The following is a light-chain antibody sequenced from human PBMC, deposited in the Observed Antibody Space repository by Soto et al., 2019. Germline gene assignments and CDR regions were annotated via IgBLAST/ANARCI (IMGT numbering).Light chain of an antibody. CDR3: QQSYRSPYT. V-gene: IGKV1-39*01. CDR1: QSINIY. J-gene: IGKJ2*01. CDR2: GAS. Sequence: DIPMTQSPSSLFASVGDRVTVTCRASQSINIYLNWYQQKPGKAPTLLIYGASSLQSGVPSRFSGGGSRTAFTLTISALQPEDFATYYCQQSYRSPYTFGQGTKLEI.